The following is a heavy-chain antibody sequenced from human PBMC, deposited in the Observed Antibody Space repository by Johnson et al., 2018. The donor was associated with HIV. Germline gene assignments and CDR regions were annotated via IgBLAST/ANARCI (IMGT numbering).Heavy chain of an antibody. D-gene: IGHD6-13*01. CDR3: VKGIDSSSWYAFDI. J-gene: IGHJ3*02. CDR2: ISGSGGST. V-gene: IGHV3-23*04. CDR1: GFTVSNNY. Sequence: EVQLVESGGGVVQPGRSLRLSCAASGFTVSNNYMSWVRQAPGKGLEWVSAISGSGGSTFYADTMKGRFTISRDNSKSTLYLQMNSLRAEDTAVYYCVKGIDSSSWYAFDIWGQGTMVTVSS.